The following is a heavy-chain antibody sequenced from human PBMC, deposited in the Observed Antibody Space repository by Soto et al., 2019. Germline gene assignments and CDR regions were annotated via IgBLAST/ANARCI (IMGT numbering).Heavy chain of an antibody. CDR3: AMKFPYYDFWIGYSPDNYYYYGMDV. J-gene: IGHJ6*02. V-gene: IGHV1-8*01. Sequence: QVQLVQSGAEVKKPGASVKVSCKASGYTFTSYDINWVRQDTGQGLEWMGWMKHNSGNTGYAQKFQGRVTMTRNTSIRTAYMELSSLRSEDTAVYYCAMKFPYYDFWIGYSPDNYYYYGMDVWGQGTTVTVS. D-gene: IGHD3-3*01. CDR2: MKHNSGNT. CDR1: GYTFTSYD.